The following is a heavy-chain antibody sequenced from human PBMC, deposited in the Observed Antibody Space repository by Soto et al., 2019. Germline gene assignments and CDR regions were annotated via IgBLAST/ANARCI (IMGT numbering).Heavy chain of an antibody. J-gene: IGHJ4*02. CDR2: TSYDGGNK. CDR3: ASSHAPYTSGSDYFDY. D-gene: IGHD6-19*01. Sequence: GGSLRLSCAASGFTFSSYAMHWVRQAPGKGLEWVAVTSYDGGNKYFTDSVKGRFTISRDNSKNTLYLQMNSLRAEDTAVYYCASSHAPYTSGSDYFDYWGQGTLVTVSS. V-gene: IGHV3-30*03. CDR1: GFTFSSYA.